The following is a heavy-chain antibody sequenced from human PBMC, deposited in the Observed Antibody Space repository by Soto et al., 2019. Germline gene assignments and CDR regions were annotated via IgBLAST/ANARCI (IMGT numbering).Heavy chain of an antibody. CDR2: ISGSGGSP. CDR1: GFTFNSYT. D-gene: IGHD3-10*01. J-gene: IGHJ6*02. Sequence: GGSLRLSCAASGFTFNSYTMAWVRQAPGKGLEWVSSISGSGGSPSYADSVQGRFTISRDNSRNTLSLQMNSLRAEDTAVYYCARWVAVEGSGQYGMEVWGQGPTVTVSS. V-gene: IGHV3-23*01. CDR3: ARWVAVEGSGQYGMEV.